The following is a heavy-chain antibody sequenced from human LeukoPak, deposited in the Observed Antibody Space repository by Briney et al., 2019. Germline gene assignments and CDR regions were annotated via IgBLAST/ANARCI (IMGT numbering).Heavy chain of an antibody. CDR2: ISSSSSYI. Sequence: GGSLRLSCAASGFTFSSYSMNRVRQAPGKGLEWVSSISSSSSYIYYADSVKGRFTISRDNAKNSLYLQMNSLRAEDTAVYYCARGWRATAYFDYWGQGTLVTVSS. D-gene: IGHD5-24*01. J-gene: IGHJ4*02. V-gene: IGHV3-21*01. CDR3: ARGWRATAYFDY. CDR1: GFTFSSYS.